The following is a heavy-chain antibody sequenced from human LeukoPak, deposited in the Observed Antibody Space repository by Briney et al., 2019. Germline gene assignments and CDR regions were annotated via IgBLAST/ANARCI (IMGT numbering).Heavy chain of an antibody. J-gene: IGHJ5*02. V-gene: IGHV3-23*01. CDR3: AKLVSLLGWFDP. Sequence: GGSLRLSCAASGFTFSSYGMSWVRQARGKGLEWVSAISGSGGSTYYADSVKGRFTISRDNSKNPLYLQMNSLRVEDTAVYYCAKLVSLLGWFDPWGQGTLVTVSS. CDR2: ISGSGGST. D-gene: IGHD2-8*01. CDR1: GFTFSSYG.